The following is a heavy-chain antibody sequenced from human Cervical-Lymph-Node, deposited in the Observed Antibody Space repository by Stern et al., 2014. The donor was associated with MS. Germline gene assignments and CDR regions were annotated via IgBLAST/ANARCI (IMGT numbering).Heavy chain of an antibody. D-gene: IGHD6-19*01. J-gene: IGHJ5*02. V-gene: IGHV1-18*01. CDR2: ISGYNDDT. Sequence: QVQLVQSGADVKKPGASVKVSCKASGYTFTSYGISWVRQAPGQGLEWMGWISGYNDDTNYVEKFQGRVTMTTDTSTSTAYLELRSLRSDDTAVYYCARDPHIAVAGTGGGFDPWGQGTLVTVSS. CDR1: GYTFTSYG. CDR3: ARDPHIAVAGTGGGFDP.